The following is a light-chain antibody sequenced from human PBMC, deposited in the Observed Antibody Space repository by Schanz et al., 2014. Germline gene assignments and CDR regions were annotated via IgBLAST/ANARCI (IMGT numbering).Light chain of an antibody. CDR3: TSYISSSFFWV. J-gene: IGLJ3*02. Sequence: QSALTQPPSASGSPGQSVTISCTGTSSDVGGYNYVSWYQQHPGKAPKLMIYEVSERPSGVPDRFSGSKSGNTASLAISGLQAEDEADYYCTSYISSSFFWVFGGGTKLTVL. V-gene: IGLV2-8*01. CDR2: EVS. CDR1: SSDVGGYNY.